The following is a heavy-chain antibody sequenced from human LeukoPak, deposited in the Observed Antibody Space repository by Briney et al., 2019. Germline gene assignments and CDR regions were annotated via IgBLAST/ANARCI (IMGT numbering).Heavy chain of an antibody. CDR2: IYYSGST. Sequence: SETLSLTCTVSGGSISSSSYYWGWIRQPPGKGLEWIGSIYYSGSTYYNPSLKSRVTISVDTSKNQFSLKLSSVTAADTAVYYCARGYYYDSSGYYYGDYWGQGTLVIVSS. D-gene: IGHD3-22*01. CDR1: GGSISSSSYY. V-gene: IGHV4-39*01. J-gene: IGHJ4*02. CDR3: ARGYYYDSSGYYYGDY.